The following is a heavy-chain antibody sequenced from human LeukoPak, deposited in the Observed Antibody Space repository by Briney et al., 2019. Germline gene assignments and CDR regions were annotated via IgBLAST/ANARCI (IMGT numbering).Heavy chain of an antibody. D-gene: IGHD3-16*01. CDR3: ARDWRGGGLFGVYYYYGMDG. CDR1: GGSFSGYY. J-gene: IGHJ6*02. V-gene: IGHV4-34*01. CDR2: INHSGST. Sequence: PSETLSLSCAVYGGSFSGYYWSWIRQPPGKGLEWVWEINHSGSTTYNPSLKSRVDISVEASKNKFSLKLSFVTAADTAVYYCARDWRGGGLFGVYYYYGMDGWGQGTTVTVSS.